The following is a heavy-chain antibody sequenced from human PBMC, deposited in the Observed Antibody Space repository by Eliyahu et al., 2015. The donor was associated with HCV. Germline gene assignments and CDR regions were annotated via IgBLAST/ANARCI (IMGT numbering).Heavy chain of an antibody. D-gene: IGHD2-2*01. CDR1: GGPIXSSSYY. Sequence: QLQLQESGPGLVKPSETLSLXCTVSGGPIXSSSYYWGWXRQPPGKGVEWIGGIYYSGSTYYNPSLKSRVTISVDTSKNXFSLKLSSVTAADTAVYYCAREDTIYYFDYWGQGTLVTVSS. V-gene: IGHV4-39*07. CDR3: AREDTIYYFDY. J-gene: IGHJ4*02. CDR2: IYYSGST.